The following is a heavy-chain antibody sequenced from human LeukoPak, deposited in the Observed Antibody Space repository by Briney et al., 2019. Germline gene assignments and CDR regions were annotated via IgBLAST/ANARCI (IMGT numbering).Heavy chain of an antibody. D-gene: IGHD3-22*01. J-gene: IGHJ4*02. CDR2: IFDDGTT. CDR3: ARDRYDSSGYSEIDY. V-gene: IGHV3-66*01. Sequence: GGSLRLSCAASEFIVTNYHMNWVRQAPGKGLEWVSNIFDDGTTYYADSVKGRFTISRDNSKNTLYLQMNSLRAEDTAVYYCARDRYDSSGYSEIDYWGQGTLVTVSS. CDR1: EFIVTNYH.